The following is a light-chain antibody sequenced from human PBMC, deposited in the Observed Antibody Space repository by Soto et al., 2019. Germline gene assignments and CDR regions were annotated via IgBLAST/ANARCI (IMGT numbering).Light chain of an antibody. Sequence: EIVMTQSPATLSVSSGERATLSCRASESISSTFLAWYQQKPGQAPRLLIYGASARATGIPARFGGSGSGTEFTLTISSMQSEDSAVYSCQQYNKWPLTFGGGTKVEIK. CDR1: ESISSTF. V-gene: IGKV3-15*01. CDR3: QQYNKWPLT. J-gene: IGKJ4*01. CDR2: GAS.